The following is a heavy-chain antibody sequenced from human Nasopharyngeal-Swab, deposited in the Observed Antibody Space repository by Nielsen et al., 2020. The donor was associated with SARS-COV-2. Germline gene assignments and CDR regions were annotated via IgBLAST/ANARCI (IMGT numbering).Heavy chain of an antibody. D-gene: IGHD1-26*01. V-gene: IGHV3-30*03. Sequence: GESLKISCAASGFSITNYGMQWVRQAPGKGLEWVALISHDGDMNYYADSVKGRFTISRDISKNTVYLQMSSLSVEDTAVYYCARDLSGGRDYWGQGTLVTVSS. J-gene: IGHJ4*02. CDR3: ARDLSGGRDY. CDR1: GFSITNYG. CDR2: ISHDGDMN.